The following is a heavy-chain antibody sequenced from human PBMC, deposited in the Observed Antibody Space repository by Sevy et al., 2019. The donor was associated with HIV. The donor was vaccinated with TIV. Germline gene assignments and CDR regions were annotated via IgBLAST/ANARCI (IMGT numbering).Heavy chain of an antibody. D-gene: IGHD3-16*02. CDR3: ARVIWGSSHYDDL. CDR2: ISSSSSDI. Sequence: GGFLRLSCVASGFTFSNYGMNWIRQAPGKGLEWISFISSSSSDIYYADSVKGRFTISRDNVGNSLYLQMNSLSAEDTALYYSARVIWGSSHYDDLWGQGTLVTVSS. V-gene: IGHV3-48*01. J-gene: IGHJ5*02. CDR1: GFTFSNYG.